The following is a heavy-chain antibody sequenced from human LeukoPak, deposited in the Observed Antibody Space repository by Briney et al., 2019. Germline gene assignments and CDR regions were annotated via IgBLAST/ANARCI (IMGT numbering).Heavy chain of an antibody. CDR2: VSGSGGST. CDR3: AKAAARYGYYYMDV. V-gene: IGHV3-23*01. Sequence: GGSLRLSCAASGFTFSSYAMSWVRQAPGKGLEWVSAVSGSGGSTYYADSVKGRFTISRDNSKNTLYLQMNSLRAEDTAVYYCAKAAARYGYYYMDVWGKGTTVTVSS. J-gene: IGHJ6*03. D-gene: IGHD1-1*01. CDR1: GFTFSSYA.